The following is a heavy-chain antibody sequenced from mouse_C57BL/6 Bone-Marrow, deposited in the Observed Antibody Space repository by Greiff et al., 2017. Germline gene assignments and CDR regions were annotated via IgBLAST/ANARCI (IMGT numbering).Heavy chain of an antibody. J-gene: IGHJ2*01. CDR1: GFTFSDYG. CDR3: AMLGRYGY. Sequence: EVKLVESGGGLVKPGGSLKLSCAASGFTFSDYGMHWVRQAPEKGLEWVAYISSCSSTIYYADTVKGRFTISRDNAKNTLFLQMTGLRSEDTAMYYCAMLGRYGYWGQGTTLTVSS. CDR2: ISSCSSTI. D-gene: IGHD4-1*01. V-gene: IGHV5-17*01.